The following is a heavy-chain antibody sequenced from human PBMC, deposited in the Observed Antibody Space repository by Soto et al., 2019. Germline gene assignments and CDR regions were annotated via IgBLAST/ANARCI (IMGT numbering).Heavy chain of an antibody. Sequence: PGGSLRLSCAASGFTFSDFNMNWVRQAPGKGLEWISYISSSGRATYYADSVKGRFTISRDNANNSLFLQMNSLVDEDSAVYYCAKETFYFGSRTSCSAQRPRWFDPWGPGTLVTVSS. J-gene: IGHJ5*02. CDR2: ISSSGRAT. CDR3: AKETFYFGSRTSCSAQRPRWFDP. CDR1: GFTFSDFN. V-gene: IGHV3-48*02. D-gene: IGHD3-22*01.